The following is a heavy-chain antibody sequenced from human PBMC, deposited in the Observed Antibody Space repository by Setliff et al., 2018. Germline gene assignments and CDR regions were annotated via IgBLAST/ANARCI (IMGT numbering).Heavy chain of an antibody. V-gene: IGHV3-23*01. D-gene: IGHD5-18*01. CDR1: GFTFSSYA. Sequence: GGSLRLSCAASGFTFSSYAMTWVRQAPGKGLEWVSGISGHGSRTYYADSVKGRFTISRDNAKSSLYLQMNSLRAEDTAVYYCARDQGSYGSRAFDSWGQGALVTVSS. J-gene: IGHJ4*02. CDR3: ARDQGSYGSRAFDS. CDR2: ISGHGSRT.